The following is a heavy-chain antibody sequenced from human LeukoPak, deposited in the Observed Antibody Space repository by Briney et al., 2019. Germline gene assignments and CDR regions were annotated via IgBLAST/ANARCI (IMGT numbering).Heavy chain of an antibody. CDR2: IYNSGST. CDR3: ARRQVGATTLFDF. D-gene: IGHD1-26*01. V-gene: IGHV4-30-4*01. CDR1: GGSIGSGAYS. J-gene: IGHJ4*02. Sequence: SQTLSLTCTVSGGSIGSGAYSGNWIRQPPGKGLEWIGYIYNSGSTYYNPSLKSRVTISVDTSQNQFSLKLSSVTAADTAVYYCARRQVGATTLFDFWGQGTLVTVSS.